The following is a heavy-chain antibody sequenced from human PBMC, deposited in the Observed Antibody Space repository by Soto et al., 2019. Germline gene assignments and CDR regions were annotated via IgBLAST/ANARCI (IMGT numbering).Heavy chain of an antibody. D-gene: IGHD6-19*01. J-gene: IGHJ6*02. V-gene: IGHV3-30*18. CDR2: ISYDGSNK. Sequence: PGGSLRLSCASSGFTFSSYGMHWVRQAPGKGLEWVAVISYDGSNKYYADSVKGRFTISRDNSKNTLYLQMNSLRAEDTAVYYCAKDRQWLARGNIKYYYYYGMDVWGQGTTVTVSS. CDR1: GFTFSSYG. CDR3: AKDRQWLARGNIKYYYYYGMDV.